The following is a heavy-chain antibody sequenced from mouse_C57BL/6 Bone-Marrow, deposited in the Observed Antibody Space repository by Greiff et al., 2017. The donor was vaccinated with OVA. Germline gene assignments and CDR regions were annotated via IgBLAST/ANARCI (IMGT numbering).Heavy chain of an antibody. V-gene: IGHV5-9-1*02. CDR1: GFTFSSYA. J-gene: IGHJ1*03. Sequence: EVKLQASGEGLVKPGGSLKLSCAASGFTFSSYAMSWVRQTPEKRLEWVAYISSGGDYIYYADTVKGRFTISSDNARNTLYLQMSSLKSEDTAMYYCTRNYGSSYLYWYFDVWGTGTTVTVSS. CDR3: TRNYGSSYLYWYFDV. D-gene: IGHD1-1*01. CDR2: ISSGGDYI.